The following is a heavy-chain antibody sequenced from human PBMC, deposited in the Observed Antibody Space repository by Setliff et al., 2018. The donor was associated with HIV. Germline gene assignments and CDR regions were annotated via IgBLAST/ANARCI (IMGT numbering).Heavy chain of an antibody. V-gene: IGHV3-20*04. Sequence: GGSLRLSCVASGFNFEDYGMSWVRQIPGKGLEWVSIISWSGDRVDYADSVKGRFTISRDNAKNSLFLQMNSLRVEDTALYYCARDFGIAVPGTRTDDFFKYWGQGTLVTVSS. J-gene: IGHJ4*02. CDR1: GFNFEDYG. CDR3: ARDFGIAVPGTRTDDFFKY. CDR2: ISWSGDRV. D-gene: IGHD6-19*01.